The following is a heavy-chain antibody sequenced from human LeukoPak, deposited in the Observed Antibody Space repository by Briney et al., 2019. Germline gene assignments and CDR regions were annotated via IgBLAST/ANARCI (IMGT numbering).Heavy chain of an antibody. CDR2: IHPSSGVT. Sequence: ASVNVSCMASGYSFTAFYIHWVRQAPGQGLEWMGRIHPSSGVTSYAQKFQGRLTMTWDKSISTVFMELSTLTADDTAIYFCYRFRDGGYWGQRTLVTVSS. J-gene: IGHJ4*02. CDR1: GYSFTAFY. V-gene: IGHV1-2*06. D-gene: IGHD2-21*01. CDR3: YRFRDGGY.